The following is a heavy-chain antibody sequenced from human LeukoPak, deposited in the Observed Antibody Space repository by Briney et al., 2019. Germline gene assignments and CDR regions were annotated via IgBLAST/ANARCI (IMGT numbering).Heavy chain of an antibody. CDR2: IGGSGGST. V-gene: IGHV3-23*01. CDR3: AKTPMGSDYDFWSGYYTFDY. J-gene: IGHJ4*02. Sequence: PGGSLRLSCEASGFTFSSYAMSWVRQAPGKGLEWVSSIGGSGGSTYYADSVKGRFTISRDNSKNTLYLQMNSLRAEDTAVYYCAKTPMGSDYDFWSGYYTFDYWGQGTLVTVSS. CDR1: GFTFSSYA. D-gene: IGHD3-3*01.